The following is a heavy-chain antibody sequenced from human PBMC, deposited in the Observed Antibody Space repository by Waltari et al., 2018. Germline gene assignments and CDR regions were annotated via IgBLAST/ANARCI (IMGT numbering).Heavy chain of an antibody. J-gene: IGHJ6*02. CDR3: AKARNYADYYYGMDV. Sequence: EVQLLESGGGLVQPGGSLRLSCAASGFTFSSYAMRWVRQAPGKGLGVVSAISGSGGSTYYADSVKGRFTISRDNSKNTLYLQMNSLRAEDTAVYYCAKARNYADYYYGMDVWGQGTTVTVSS. D-gene: IGHD1-7*01. CDR1: GFTFSSYA. V-gene: IGHV3-23*01. CDR2: ISGSGGST.